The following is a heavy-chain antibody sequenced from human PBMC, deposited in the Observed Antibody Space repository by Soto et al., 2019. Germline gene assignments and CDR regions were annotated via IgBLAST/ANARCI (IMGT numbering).Heavy chain of an antibody. D-gene: IGHD6-19*01. CDR1: GGSFSGYY. V-gene: IGHV4-34*01. CDR3: ARSQAVAGFRYYYYYYGMDV. J-gene: IGHJ6*02. CDR2: INHSGST. Sequence: PSETLSLTCAAYGGSFSGYYWSWIRQPPGKGLEWIGEINHSGSTNYNPSLKSRVTISVDTSKNQFSLKLSSVTAADTAVYYCARSQAVAGFRYYYYYYGMDVCGQGTTVTVSS.